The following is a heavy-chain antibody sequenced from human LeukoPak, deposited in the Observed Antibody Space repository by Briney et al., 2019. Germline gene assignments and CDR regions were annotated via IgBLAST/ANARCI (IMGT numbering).Heavy chain of an antibody. CDR3: ARGRCSSGYYKVHFDY. Sequence: ASVKVSCTASGYTFTSYDINWVRQATGQGLEWMGWMNPNSGNTGYAQKFQGRVTMTRNTSISTAYMELSSLRSEDTAVYYYARGRCSSGYYKVHFDYWGQGTLVTVSS. V-gene: IGHV1-8*01. CDR1: GYTFTSYD. CDR2: MNPNSGNT. D-gene: IGHD3-22*01. J-gene: IGHJ4*02.